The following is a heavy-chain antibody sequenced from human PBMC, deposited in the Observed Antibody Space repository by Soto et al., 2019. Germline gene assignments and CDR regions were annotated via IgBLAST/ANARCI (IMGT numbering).Heavy chain of an antibody. CDR3: ARDYGDYVRDYYYYGMDV. D-gene: IGHD4-17*01. CDR2: IIPIFGTA. V-gene: IGHV1-69*01. Sequence: QVQLVQSGAEVKKPGSSVKVSCKASGGTFSSYAISWVRQAPGQGLEWMGGIIPIFGTANYAQKFQGRVTITAAESTSTAYMALSSLRSEDTAVYYCARDYGDYVRDYYYYGMDVWGQGTTVTVSS. CDR1: GGTFSSYA. J-gene: IGHJ6*02.